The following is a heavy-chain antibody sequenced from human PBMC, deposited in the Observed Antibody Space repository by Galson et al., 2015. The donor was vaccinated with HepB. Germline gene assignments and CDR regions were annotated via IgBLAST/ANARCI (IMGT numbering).Heavy chain of an antibody. CDR3: ASQYSGSYQAASYGMDV. CDR2: INPSGGST. Sequence: SVKVSCKASGYTFTSYYMHWVRQAPGQGLEWMEIINPSGGSTSYAQKFQGRVTMTRDTSTSTVYMELSSLRSEDTAVYYCASQYSGSYQAASYGMDVWGQGTTVTVSS. J-gene: IGHJ6*02. CDR1: GYTFTSYY. V-gene: IGHV1-46*01. D-gene: IGHD1-26*01.